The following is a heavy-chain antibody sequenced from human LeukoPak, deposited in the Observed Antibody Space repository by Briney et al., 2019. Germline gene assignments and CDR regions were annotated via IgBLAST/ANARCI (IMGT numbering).Heavy chain of an antibody. Sequence: GASVKVSCKASGYTFTKYYMHWVRQAPGQGLEWMGMTNPSGGSTDYAQKFQGRVTITRDTSTSTVYMELSSLRSEDTAMYYCARDKQGGLPLVRGGYFHYWGQGTLVTVSS. J-gene: IGHJ4*02. CDR2: TNPSGGST. CDR1: GYTFTKYY. D-gene: IGHD3-10*01. V-gene: IGHV1-46*01. CDR3: ARDKQGGLPLVRGGYFHY.